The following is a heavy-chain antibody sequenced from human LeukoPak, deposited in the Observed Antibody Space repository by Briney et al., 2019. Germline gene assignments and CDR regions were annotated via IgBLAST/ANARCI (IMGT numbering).Heavy chain of an antibody. D-gene: IGHD3-10*01. CDR1: GYTFTDYY. CDR2: INPNSGGT. CDR3: ARAGVLSYFDD. V-gene: IGHV1-2*02. J-gene: IGHJ4*02. Sequence: GASVKVSCKASGYTFTDYYMYWVRQAPGQGLEWMGWINPNSGGTNYAQKFQGRVTMTRDTSISTAYMEVSRLTSDDTAVYYCARAGVLSYFDDWGQGTLVTVSS.